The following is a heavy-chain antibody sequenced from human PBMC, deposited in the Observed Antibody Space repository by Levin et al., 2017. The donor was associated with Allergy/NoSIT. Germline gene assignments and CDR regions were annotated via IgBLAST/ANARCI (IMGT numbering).Heavy chain of an antibody. D-gene: IGHD4-23*01. J-gene: IGHJ4*02. Sequence: GESLKISCQASGYSFTSFWFGWVRQRPGKGLEWMGLIFPGDSDTRVSPSFQGQIIMSVDKSISTAYLQWNSLKASDSAMYYCARRDSDGSNSFDDWGQGTLVTVSS. CDR2: IFPGDSDT. CDR1: GYSFTSFW. V-gene: IGHV5-51*01. CDR3: ARRDSDGSNSFDD.